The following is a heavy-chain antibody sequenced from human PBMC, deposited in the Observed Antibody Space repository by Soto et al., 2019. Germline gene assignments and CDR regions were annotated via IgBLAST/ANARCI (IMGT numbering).Heavy chain of an antibody. J-gene: IGHJ4*02. Sequence: EVQLVESGGGLVQPGESLRLSCAASGFTFNDYWMHWVRQVPGKGLVWVSRINTDGSSISYADSVKGRFTISRDNAKKTMSLKMSSLRVEARAMYNCARGGLYNYGPRGSRVADFWGQGTLFTVSS. D-gene: IGHD5-18*01. CDR1: GFTFNDYW. CDR2: INTDGSSI. CDR3: ARGGLYNYGPRGSRVADF. V-gene: IGHV3-74*01.